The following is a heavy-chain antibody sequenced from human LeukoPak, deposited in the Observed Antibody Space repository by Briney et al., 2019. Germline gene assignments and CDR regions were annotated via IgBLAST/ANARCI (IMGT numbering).Heavy chain of an antibody. V-gene: IGHV4-61*02. D-gene: IGHD3-10*01. CDR3: ARELLWFGEKVWFDP. Sequence: SQTLSLTCTVSGGSISSGTYYWSWIRQPAGKGLEWIGRIYTSGSTKYNPSLKSRVTISVDTSKNQFSLKLSSVTAADTAVYYCARELLWFGEKVWFDPWGQGTLVTVSS. J-gene: IGHJ5*02. CDR1: GGSISSGTYY. CDR2: IYTSGST.